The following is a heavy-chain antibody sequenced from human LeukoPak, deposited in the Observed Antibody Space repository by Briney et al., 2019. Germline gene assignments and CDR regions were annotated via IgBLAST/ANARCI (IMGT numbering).Heavy chain of an antibody. J-gene: IGHJ4*02. CDR1: GFTFSSYS. V-gene: IGHV3-21*01. CDR3: ARLGIVGAPFDY. D-gene: IGHD1-26*01. Sequence: PGGSLRLSCAASGFTFSSYSMNWVRQAPGKGLEWVSSISSSSSYIYYADSVKGRFTISRDNAKNSLYLQMNSLRAEDTAVYYCARLGIVGAPFDYWGQGTLATVSS. CDR2: ISSSSSYI.